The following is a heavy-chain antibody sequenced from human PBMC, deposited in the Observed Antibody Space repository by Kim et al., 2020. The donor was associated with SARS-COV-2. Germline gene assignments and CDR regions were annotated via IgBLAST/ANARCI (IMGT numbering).Heavy chain of an antibody. V-gene: IGHV5-51*01. CDR3: ARPVGVMITFGGVDTAFDY. D-gene: IGHD3-16*01. J-gene: IGHJ4*02. Sequence: GESLKISCKGSGYSFTSYWIGWVRQMPGKGLEWMGIIYPGDSDTRYSPSFQGQVTISADKSISTAYLQWSSLKASDTAMYYCARPVGVMITFGGVDTAFDYWGQGTLVTVSS. CDR2: IYPGDSDT. CDR1: GYSFTSYW.